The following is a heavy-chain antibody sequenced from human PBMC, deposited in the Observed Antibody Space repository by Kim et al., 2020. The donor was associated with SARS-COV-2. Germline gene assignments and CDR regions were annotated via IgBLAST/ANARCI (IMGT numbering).Heavy chain of an antibody. Sequence: YFAASVRGRFTISRENSKNTLYLQMISLRAEDTAVYYCARGTNGVWGIDYWGQGTLVTVSS. CDR3: ARGTNGVWGIDY. V-gene: IGHV3-30*01. D-gene: IGHD2-8*01. J-gene: IGHJ4*02.